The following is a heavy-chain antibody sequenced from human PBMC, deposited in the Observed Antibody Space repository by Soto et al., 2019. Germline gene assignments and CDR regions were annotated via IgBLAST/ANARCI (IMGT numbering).Heavy chain of an antibody. CDR2: IYWEDDK. CDR1: GFSLTTSGVG. CDR3: AHRVLRTVFGLVTTTAIYFDF. D-gene: IGHD3-3*01. Sequence: QITLNESGPTVVRPTETLTLPCRFSGFSLTTSGVGVGWIRQSPVKAPEGHALIYWEDDKRYSASLKSRLTTTKDTSKNQVVLPVSDLDPTDTATYSCAHRVLRTVFGLVTTTAIYFDFWGQGTPVAVSS. V-gene: IGHV2-5*02. J-gene: IGHJ4*02.